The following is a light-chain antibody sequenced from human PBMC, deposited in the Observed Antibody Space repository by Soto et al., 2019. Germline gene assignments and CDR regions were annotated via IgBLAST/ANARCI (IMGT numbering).Light chain of an antibody. CDR3: QQYGSAPFT. J-gene: IGKJ3*01. Sequence: EIVLTQSPGTMSVSPGERVTLSCRASQSVSSNFLAWHQQKPGQAPRLLIYGASSRAGGIPDRFRGSGSWTDFTLTIYSLEPEDFAVYYCQQYGSAPFTFGPGTKVDVK. V-gene: IGKV3-20*01. CDR1: QSVSSNF. CDR2: GAS.